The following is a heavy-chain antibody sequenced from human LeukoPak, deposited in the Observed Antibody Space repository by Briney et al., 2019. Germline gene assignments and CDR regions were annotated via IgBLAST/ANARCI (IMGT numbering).Heavy chain of an antibody. CDR2: INPNSGGT. Sequence: ASVKVSCKASGYTFTCYYMHWVRQAPGQGLEWMGWINPNSGGTNYAQKFQGRVTMTRDTSISTAYMELSSLRAEDTAVYYCAREVTTGSHDYYYGMDVWGQGTTVTVSS. D-gene: IGHD4-17*01. J-gene: IGHJ6*02. CDR3: AREVTTGSHDYYYGMDV. V-gene: IGHV1-2*02. CDR1: GYTFTCYY.